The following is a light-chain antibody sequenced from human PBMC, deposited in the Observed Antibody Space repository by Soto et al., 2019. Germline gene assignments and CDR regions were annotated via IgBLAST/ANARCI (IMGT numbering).Light chain of an antibody. Sequence: VTQSPAALSVSPGERATLSCRASQSVSTNLAWYQQRPGQAPRLLIYGASTRATGVPARFSGSESGTEFTLTISSVRSEDCAIYYCQQYNNWPRTFGQGTKV. CDR2: GAS. V-gene: IGKV3-15*01. CDR3: QQYNNWPRT. J-gene: IGKJ1*01. CDR1: QSVSTN.